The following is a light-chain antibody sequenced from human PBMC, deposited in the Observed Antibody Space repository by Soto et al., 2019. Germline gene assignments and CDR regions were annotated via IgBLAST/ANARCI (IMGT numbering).Light chain of an antibody. CDR1: QSVSSY. J-gene: IGKJ1*01. Sequence: EMVLTPSQASLSLFSWARATLSGLASQSVSSYLAWYQQKPGQAPRLLIYDASNRATGIPARFSGSGSGTDFTLTISSLEPEDFAVYYCQQRSNWLWTFGQGTKVDIK. V-gene: IGKV3-11*01. CDR3: QQRSNWLWT. CDR2: DAS.